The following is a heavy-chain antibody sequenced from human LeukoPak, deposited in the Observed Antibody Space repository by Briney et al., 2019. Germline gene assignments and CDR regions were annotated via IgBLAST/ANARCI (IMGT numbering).Heavy chain of an antibody. D-gene: IGHD5-24*01. V-gene: IGHV3-48*04. CDR2: ISSSSSTI. CDR1: GFTFSSYS. CDR3: AKWDGYRVN. J-gene: IGHJ4*02. Sequence: GGSLRLSCAASGFTFSSYSMNWVRRAPGKGLEWVSYISSSSSTIYYADSVKGRFTISRDNAKNSLYLQMNSLRAEDTAVYYCAKWDGYRVNWGQGTLVTVSS.